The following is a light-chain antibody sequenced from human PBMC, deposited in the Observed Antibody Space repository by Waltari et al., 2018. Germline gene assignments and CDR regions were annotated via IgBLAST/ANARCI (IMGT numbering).Light chain of an antibody. CDR3: QQSYSTST. CDR2: AAS. CDR1: QSISSY. V-gene: IGKV1-39*01. Sequence: DIQMTQSPSSLSASVGDRVTITCRASQSISSYLNWYQQKPGKAPKLLIYAASSLQSGVPSRLSGSGSGTDFTLTISSLQPEDFATYYCQQSYSTSTFGGATKVAFK. J-gene: IGKJ4*01.